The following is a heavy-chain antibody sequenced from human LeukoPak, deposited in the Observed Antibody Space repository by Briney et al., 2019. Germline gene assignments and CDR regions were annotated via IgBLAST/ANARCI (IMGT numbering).Heavy chain of an antibody. CDR1: GFIINAYQ. Sequence: GGSLRLSCEASGFIINAYQMHWVRQAPGKGLEWVSSINWNGGGTHYAGSVKGRFTISRDNAKNSLYLQMNSLRAEDTAFYYCARDNYGGNSNDFWGQGTLVTVSS. V-gene: IGHV3-20*04. CDR3: ARDNYGGNSNDF. CDR2: INWNGGGT. D-gene: IGHD4-23*01. J-gene: IGHJ4*02.